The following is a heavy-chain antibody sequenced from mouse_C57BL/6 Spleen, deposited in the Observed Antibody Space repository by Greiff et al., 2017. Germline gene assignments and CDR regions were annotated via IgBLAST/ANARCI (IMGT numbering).Heavy chain of an antibody. Sequence: EVQLVESGEGLVKPGGSLKLSCAASGFTFSSYAMSWVRQTPEKRLEWVAYISSGGDYIYYADTVKGRFTISRDNARNTLYLQMSSLKSEDTAMYYCTRDYYGIFYYAMDYWGQGTSVTVSS. D-gene: IGHD1-1*01. CDR3: TRDYYGIFYYAMDY. V-gene: IGHV5-9-1*02. CDR1: GFTFSSYA. CDR2: ISSGGDYI. J-gene: IGHJ4*01.